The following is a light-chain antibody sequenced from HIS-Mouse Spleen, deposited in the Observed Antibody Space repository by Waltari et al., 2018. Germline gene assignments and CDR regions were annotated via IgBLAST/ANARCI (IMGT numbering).Light chain of an antibody. J-gene: IGKJ3*01. V-gene: IGKV1-33*01. CDR2: DAS. CDR1: QDMSTY. CDR3: QQYDNLHRLT. Sequence: DIQMTQSPSSLSASVGDRVTITCQASQDMSTYLNWYQQKPGKAPKLLIYDASNLETGVPSRFSGSGSGTDFTFTISSLQPEDIATYYCQQYDNLHRLTFGPGTKVDIK.